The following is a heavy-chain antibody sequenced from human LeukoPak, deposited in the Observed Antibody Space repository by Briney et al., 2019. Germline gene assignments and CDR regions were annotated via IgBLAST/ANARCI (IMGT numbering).Heavy chain of an antibody. CDR1: GFTFSSYA. V-gene: IGHV3-30*04. CDR2: ISYDGSNK. CDR3: AKGGELTSYYFDY. D-gene: IGHD3-10*01. J-gene: IGHJ4*02. Sequence: PVGPLRLSCAASGFTFSSYAMHWVRQAPGKGLEWVAVISYDGSNKYYADSVKGRFTISRDNSKNTLYLQMNSLRAEDTAVYYCAKGGELTSYYFDYWGQGTLVTVSS.